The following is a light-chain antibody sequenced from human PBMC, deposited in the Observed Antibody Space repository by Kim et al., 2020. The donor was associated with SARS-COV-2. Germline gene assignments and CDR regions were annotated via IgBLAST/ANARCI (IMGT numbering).Light chain of an antibody. CDR2: HDT. CDR3: AGWDASLNIPV. J-gene: IGLJ3*02. Sequence: GQRVTSSFSGSRSKLGSKTGNWYQQVSGKAPKLLIYHDTQRPAGVPARFSGSKSGTSASLAIGGLQSEDDATYYCAGWDASLNIPVFGGGTQLTVL. V-gene: IGLV1-44*01. CDR1: RSKLGSKT.